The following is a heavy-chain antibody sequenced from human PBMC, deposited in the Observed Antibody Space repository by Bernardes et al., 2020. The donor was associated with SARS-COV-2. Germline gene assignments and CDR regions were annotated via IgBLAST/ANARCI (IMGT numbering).Heavy chain of an antibody. J-gene: IGHJ3*02. V-gene: IGHV3-73*01. CDR3: SKQRSSGGDI. D-gene: IGHD2-15*01. CDR2: IRSKANSSAT. Sequence: GSLRLSCAASGFTFSVSAMHWVRQASGKGLEWVGRIRSKANSSATAYGASVKGRFTISRDDSKNTAYLEMNSLKTEDTAVYYCSKQRSSGGDIWGQGTMVTVSS. CDR1: GFTFSVSA.